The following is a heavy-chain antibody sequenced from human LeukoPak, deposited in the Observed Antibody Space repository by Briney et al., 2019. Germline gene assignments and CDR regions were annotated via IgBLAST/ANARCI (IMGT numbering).Heavy chain of an antibody. CDR1: GFTFSSYA. D-gene: IGHD1-26*01. CDR2: ISGSGGST. CDR3: AKGEKYYYYYYMDV. J-gene: IGHJ6*03. Sequence: PGGSLRLSCAASGFTFSSYAMSWVRQAPGKGLEWVSAISGSGGSTYYADSVKGRFTISRDNSKNTLYLQRNSLRAEDTAVYYCAKGEKYYYYYYMDVWGKGTTVTVSS. V-gene: IGHV3-23*01.